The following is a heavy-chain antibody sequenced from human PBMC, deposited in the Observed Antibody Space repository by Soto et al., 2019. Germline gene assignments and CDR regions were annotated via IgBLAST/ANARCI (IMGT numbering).Heavy chain of an antibody. CDR2: INHSGST. CDR1: GGSFSGYY. J-gene: IGHJ5*02. V-gene: IGHV4-34*01. D-gene: IGHD4-4*01. Sequence: SETLSLTCAVYGGSFSGYYWSWIRQPPGKGLEWIGEINHSGSTNYNPSLKSRVTISVDTSKNQFSLKLSSVTAADTAVYYCAGRPSNYVSWWFDPWRQGTLVTVSS. CDR3: AGRPSNYVSWWFDP.